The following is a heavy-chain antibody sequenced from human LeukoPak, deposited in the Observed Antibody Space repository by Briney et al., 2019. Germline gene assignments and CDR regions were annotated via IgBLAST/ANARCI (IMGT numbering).Heavy chain of an antibody. D-gene: IGHD2-15*01. CDR2: IRYDGSNE. Sequence: GGSLRLSCAASGFTFSSYGMHWVRQAPGKGLEWVSFIRYDGSNEYYADSVKGRFTISRDNSENTLYLQMNSLRAEDTAVYYCAKDLGYCSGGSCPSLDYWGQGTLVTVSS. J-gene: IGHJ4*02. CDR1: GFTFSSYG. V-gene: IGHV3-30*02. CDR3: AKDLGYCSGGSCPSLDY.